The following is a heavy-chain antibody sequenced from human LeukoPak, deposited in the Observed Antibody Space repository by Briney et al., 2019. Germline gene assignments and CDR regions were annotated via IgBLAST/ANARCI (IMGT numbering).Heavy chain of an antibody. CDR2: IVVGSGNT. J-gene: IGHJ4*02. V-gene: IGHV1-58*02. CDR3: AGTSIIYFDWLIPFDS. D-gene: IGHD3-9*01. Sequence: SVKVSCKASGFTFTSSAMQWVRQARGQRLEWLGLIVVGSGNTNYAQKFQERATIQRHMSTSTAYMELSCLRSKDTAVYYCAGTSIIYFDWLIPFDSWGPGTLGTVSS. CDR1: GFTFTSSA.